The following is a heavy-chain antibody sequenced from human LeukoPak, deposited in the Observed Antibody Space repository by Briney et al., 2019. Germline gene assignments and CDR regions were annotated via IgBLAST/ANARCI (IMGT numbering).Heavy chain of an antibody. J-gene: IGHJ4*02. CDR2: IRYDGSNK. Sequence: GGSLRLSCVASGFTFSTYDMHWVRQAPGKGLEWVAYIRYDGSNKYYADSVKGRFTISRDNSKNTLYLQMNSLGAEDTAVYYCATDGSGYRYWGRGTLVTVSS. V-gene: IGHV3-30*02. D-gene: IGHD5-12*01. CDR3: ATDGSGYRY. CDR1: GFTFSTYD.